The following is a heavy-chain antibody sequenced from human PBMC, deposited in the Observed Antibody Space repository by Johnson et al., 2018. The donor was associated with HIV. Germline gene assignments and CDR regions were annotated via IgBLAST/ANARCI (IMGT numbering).Heavy chain of an antibody. CDR1: GFTFDDYA. CDR2: ISWNSGSI. J-gene: IGHJ3*02. Sequence: VQLVESGGGLVQPGRSLRLSCAASGFTFDDYAMHWVRQAPGKGLEWVSGISWNSGSIGYADSVKGRFTISRDNAKNSLYLQMNSLRAEDTALYYCAKDRGRGYYDAFYIWGQGTMVTVSS. CDR3: AKDRGRGYYDAFYI. V-gene: IGHV3-9*01. D-gene: IGHD3-3*01.